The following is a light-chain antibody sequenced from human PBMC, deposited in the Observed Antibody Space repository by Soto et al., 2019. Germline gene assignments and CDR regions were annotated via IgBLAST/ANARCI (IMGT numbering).Light chain of an antibody. CDR3: QQYHRWPPLT. J-gene: IGKJ4*01. CDR1: QSIDND. CDR2: GAS. V-gene: IGKV3-15*01. Sequence: EIVMTQSPATLSVSPGERATLSCRASQSIDNDLAWYQQKPGQAPRLLIYGASTRATGIPVRFSGSGSGTLFTLTITSMQSEDLAVYSCQQYHRWPPLTFGGGTNVEIK.